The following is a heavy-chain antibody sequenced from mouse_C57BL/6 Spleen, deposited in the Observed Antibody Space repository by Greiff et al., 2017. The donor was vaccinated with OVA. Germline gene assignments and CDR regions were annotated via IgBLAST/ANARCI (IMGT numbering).Heavy chain of an antibody. V-gene: IGHV1-80*01. CDR2: IYPGDGDT. D-gene: IGHD2-5*01. CDR3: ARFETSYYSNLGYAMDY. J-gene: IGHJ4*01. Sequence: QVQLKESGAELVKPGASVKISCKASGYAFSSYWMNWVKQRPGKGLEWIGQIYPGDGDTNYNGKFKGKATLTADKSSSTAYMQLSSLTSEDSAVYFCARFETSYYSNLGYAMDYWGQGTSVTVSS. CDR1: GYAFSSYW.